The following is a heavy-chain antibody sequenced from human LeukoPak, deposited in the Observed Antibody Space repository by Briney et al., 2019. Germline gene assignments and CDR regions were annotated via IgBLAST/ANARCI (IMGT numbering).Heavy chain of an antibody. CDR3: AVDSSGYWAFDY. CDR1: GFTFSSYV. V-gene: IGHV3-23*01. D-gene: IGHD3-22*01. Sequence: GGSLRLSCVTSGFTFSSYVMSWVRQAPGKGLEWVSALSHAGGSTYYADSVKGRFIISRDNSKNTLYLQMNSLRAEDTAVYYCAVDSSGYWAFDYWGQGTLVTVSS. J-gene: IGHJ4*02. CDR2: LSHAGGST.